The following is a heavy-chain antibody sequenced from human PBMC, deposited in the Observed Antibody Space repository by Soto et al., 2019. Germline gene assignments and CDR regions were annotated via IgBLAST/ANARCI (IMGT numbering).Heavy chain of an antibody. CDR3: ANTRLWDFDQ. CDR1: GFSLTTDGVG. CDR2: IFWDDDR. J-gene: IGHJ5*02. D-gene: IGHD1-26*01. V-gene: IGHV2-5*02. Sequence: QLTLREAGPTVVRPSQTLSLTCAFSGFSLTTDGVGVAWIRHPPGKALEWLALIFWDDDRRYNPSLKTRLTITKDTSKNQVVLSMTNVDRADTGTYHCANTRLWDFDQWGQGAVVTVSS.